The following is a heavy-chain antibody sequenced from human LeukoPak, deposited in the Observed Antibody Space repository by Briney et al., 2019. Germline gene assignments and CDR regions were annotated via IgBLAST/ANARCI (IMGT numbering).Heavy chain of an antibody. Sequence: GGSLRLSCAASRFTFSSYAMSWVRQAPGKGLEWVSYISSSGSTIYYADSVKGRFTISRDNAKNSLYLQMNSLRAEDTAVYYCAELGITMIGGVWGKGTTVTISS. CDR2: ISSSGSTI. D-gene: IGHD3-10*02. CDR3: AELGITMIGGV. CDR1: RFTFSSYA. J-gene: IGHJ6*04. V-gene: IGHV3-48*03.